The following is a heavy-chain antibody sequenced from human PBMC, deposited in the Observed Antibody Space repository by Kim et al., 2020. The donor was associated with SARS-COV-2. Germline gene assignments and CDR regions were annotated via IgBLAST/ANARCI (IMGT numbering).Heavy chain of an antibody. CDR1: GGSFSGYY. J-gene: IGHJ4*02. V-gene: IGHV4-34*01. D-gene: IGHD3-10*01. CDR2: INHSGST. Sequence: SETLSLTCAVYGGSFSGYYWSWIRQPPGKGLEWIGEINHSGSTNYNPSLKSRVTISVDTSKNQFSLKLSSVTAADTAVYYCARGPHYYGSGSPIDYWGQGTRVTVSS. CDR3: ARGPHYYGSGSPIDY.